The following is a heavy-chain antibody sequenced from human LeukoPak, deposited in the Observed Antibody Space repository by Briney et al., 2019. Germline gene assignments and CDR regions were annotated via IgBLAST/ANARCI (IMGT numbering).Heavy chain of an antibody. V-gene: IGHV3-48*01. D-gene: IGHD5-12*01. J-gene: IGHJ4*02. CDR2: ISSSGSTK. Sequence: GGSLRLSCAAAGFTFSDYSMNWVRQAPGKGLEWISYISSSGSTKYYADSVKGRFTISRDPAKNSLHLQMTTLRGDDTAVYYCARDGPQRYSGYFDYWGQGAPVTVS. CDR3: ARDGPQRYSGYFDY. CDR1: GFTFSDYS.